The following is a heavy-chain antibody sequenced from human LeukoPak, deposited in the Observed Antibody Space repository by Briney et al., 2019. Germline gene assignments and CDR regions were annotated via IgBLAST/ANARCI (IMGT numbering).Heavy chain of an antibody. CDR1: GGSISSGDYY. CDR2: IYYSGST. CDR3: AAYYYGSGLGIDY. Sequence: SQTLSLTCTVSGGSISSGDYYWSWIRQPPGKGLEWIGYIYYSGSTYYNPSLKSRVTISVDTSKNQFSPKLSSVTAADTAVYYCAAYYYGSGLGIDYWGQGTLVTVSS. D-gene: IGHD3-10*01. V-gene: IGHV4-30-4*01. J-gene: IGHJ4*02.